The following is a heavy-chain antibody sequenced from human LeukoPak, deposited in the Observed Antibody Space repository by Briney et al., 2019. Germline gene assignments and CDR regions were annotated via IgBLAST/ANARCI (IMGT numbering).Heavy chain of an antibody. V-gene: IGHV3-53*01. Sequence: GGSLRLSCAASGFTVSSNYMSWVRQAPGKGLEWVSVIYSGGSTYYADSVKGRFTISRDNSKNTLYLQMNSLRAEDTAVYYCARLPGRIVPRWLQLERFDYWGQGTLVTVSS. J-gene: IGHJ4*02. CDR3: ARLPGRIVPRWLQLERFDY. CDR1: GFTVSSNY. CDR2: IYSGGST. D-gene: IGHD5-24*01.